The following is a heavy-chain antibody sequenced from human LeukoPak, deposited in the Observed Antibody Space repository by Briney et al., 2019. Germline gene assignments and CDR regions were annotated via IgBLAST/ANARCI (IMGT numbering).Heavy chain of an antibody. CDR1: GFTFSSYA. D-gene: IGHD4-17*01. CDR2: ISGSGGST. J-gene: IGHJ4*02. V-gene: IGHV3-23*01. Sequence: PGGSLRLSCAASGFTFSSYAMSWVRQAPGKGLKWVSAISGSGGSTYYADSVKGRLTISGDNSKNTLYLQMNSLRAEDTAVYYCAKDRTTVTTPFYFDYWGQGTLVTVSS. CDR3: AKDRTTVTTPFYFDY.